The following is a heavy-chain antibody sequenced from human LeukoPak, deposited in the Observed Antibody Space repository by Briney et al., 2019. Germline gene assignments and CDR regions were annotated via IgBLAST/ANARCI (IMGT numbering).Heavy chain of an antibody. V-gene: IGHV3-23*01. D-gene: IGHD4-23*01. CDR3: AKGDYGGSDAFDI. Sequence: GGSLRLSCAASGSTFSSYAMSWVRQAPGKGLEWVSAISGSGGSTYYADSVKGRFTISRDNSKNTLYLQMNSLRAEDTAVYYCAKGDYGGSDAFDIWGQGTMVTVSS. CDR1: GSTFSSYA. CDR2: ISGSGGST. J-gene: IGHJ3*02.